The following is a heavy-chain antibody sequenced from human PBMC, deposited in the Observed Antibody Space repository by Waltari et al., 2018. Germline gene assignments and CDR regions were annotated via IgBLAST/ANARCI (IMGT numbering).Heavy chain of an antibody. CDR1: GFTFSSYE. CDR2: ISSSGSTI. V-gene: IGHV3-48*03. J-gene: IGHJ3*02. CDR3: ARDQGSSSWYGNHAFDI. Sequence: EVQLVESGGGLVQPGGSLRLSCAASGFTFSSYEMNWVRQAPGKGLEWVSYISSSGSTIYYADSVKVRFTISRDNAKNSLYLQMNSLRAEDTAVYYCARDQGSSSWYGNHAFDIWGQGTMVTVSS. D-gene: IGHD6-13*01.